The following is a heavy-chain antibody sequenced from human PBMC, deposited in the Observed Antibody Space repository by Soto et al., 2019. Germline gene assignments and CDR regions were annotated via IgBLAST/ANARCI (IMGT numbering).Heavy chain of an antibody. CDR1: GGSISSGDYY. V-gene: IGHV4-30-4*01. CDR3: ARVADCSGGRCYFSVDY. CDR2: IYYSGST. D-gene: IGHD2-15*01. J-gene: IGHJ4*02. Sequence: QVQLQEPGPGLVKPSQTLSLTCTVSGGSISSGDYYWSWIRQPPGKGLEWIGYIYYSGSTYYNPSLKSRVTISVDTSKNQFSLKLSSVTAADTAVYYCARVADCSGGRCYFSVDYWGQGTLVTVSS.